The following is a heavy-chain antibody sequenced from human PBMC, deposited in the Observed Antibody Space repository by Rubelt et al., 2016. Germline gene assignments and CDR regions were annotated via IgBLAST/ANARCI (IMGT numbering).Heavy chain of an antibody. CDR3: ARDPRSYHAFDI. J-gene: IGHJ3*02. CDR2: IITILGIA. D-gene: IGHD1-26*01. V-gene: IGHV1-69*04. Sequence: QVQLVQSGAEVKKPGSSVTVSCKAPGGTFSSYAISWVRQGPGQGLEWMGRIITILGIANNANRYQVGVTIAADKCTGTAYMERSSLRSGDTAVYYCARDPRSYHAFDIWGQGTMVTVSS. CDR1: GGTFSSYA.